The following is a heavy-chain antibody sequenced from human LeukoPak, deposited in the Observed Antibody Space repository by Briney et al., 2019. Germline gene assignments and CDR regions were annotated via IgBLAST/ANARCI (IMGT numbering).Heavy chain of an antibody. CDR3: ARWVCSPTSCYYFDY. CDR2: IRQDGNKI. J-gene: IGHJ4*02. CDR1: GFIFSTYW. Sequence: PGGSLRLSCAASGFIFSTYWMSWVRQAPGKGLEWVANIRQDGNKIYYVDSVKGRFTISRDNAKNSLYLQMHNLRAEDTAVYYCARWVCSPTSCYYFDYWGQGTLVVVSS. V-gene: IGHV3-7*01. D-gene: IGHD2-2*01.